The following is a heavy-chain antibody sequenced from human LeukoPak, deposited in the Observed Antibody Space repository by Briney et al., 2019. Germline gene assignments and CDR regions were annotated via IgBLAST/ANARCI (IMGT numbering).Heavy chain of an antibody. CDR1: GYTFTGYY. V-gene: IGHV1-2*02. J-gene: IGHJ1*01. CDR2: INPNSGGT. CDR3: ARDSLYCSGGSCYSEYFQH. Sequence: ASVKVSCKASGYTFTGYYMHWVRQAPGQGLEWMGWINPNSGGTNYAQKFQGRVTMTRDTSISTAYMELSRLRSDDTVVYYCARDSLYCSGGSCYSEYFQHWGQGTLVTVSS. D-gene: IGHD2-15*01.